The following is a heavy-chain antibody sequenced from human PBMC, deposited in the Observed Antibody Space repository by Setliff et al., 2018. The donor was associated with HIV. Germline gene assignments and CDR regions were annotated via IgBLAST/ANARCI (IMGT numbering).Heavy chain of an antibody. CDR2: MNPSGGST. V-gene: IGHV1-46*01. J-gene: IGHJ4*02. CDR1: GYTFTNYD. D-gene: IGHD5-12*01. Sequence: ASVKVSCKASGYTFTNYDINWVRQATGQGLEWVGIMNPSGGSTTYAQKFQDRVTMTRDTSINTVYMELSRLISDDTAVYYCARESRDIVATSPLDYWGQGTLVTVSS. CDR3: ARESRDIVATSPLDY.